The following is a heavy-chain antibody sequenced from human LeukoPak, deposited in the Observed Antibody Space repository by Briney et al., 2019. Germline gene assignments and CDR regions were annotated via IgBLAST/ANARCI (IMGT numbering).Heavy chain of an antibody. CDR3: ARADRPGTSYAFDI. Sequence: GGSLRLSCAASGFTFSSYSMNWVRQAPGKGLEWVSSISSSSSYIFYADSVKGRFTISRDNAKNSLYLQMNSLRAEDTAVYYCARADRPGTSYAFDIWGQGTMVTVSS. J-gene: IGHJ3*02. V-gene: IGHV3-21*01. CDR2: ISSSSSYI. CDR1: GFTFSSYS.